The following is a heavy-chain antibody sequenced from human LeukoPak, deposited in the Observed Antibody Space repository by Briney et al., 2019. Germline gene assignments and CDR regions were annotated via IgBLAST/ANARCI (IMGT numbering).Heavy chain of an antibody. V-gene: IGHV3-33*01. Sequence: QPGRSLRLSCAASGFTFNSYGIHWVRQAPGMGLEWVAFIWYDGSNKYYADSVKGRFTISRDNSKNTLYLQMNSLRAEDTAVYYCARARTTRGFDYWGQGTLVSVSS. CDR2: IWYDGSNK. D-gene: IGHD4-17*01. CDR1: GFTFNSYG. CDR3: ARARTTRGFDY. J-gene: IGHJ4*02.